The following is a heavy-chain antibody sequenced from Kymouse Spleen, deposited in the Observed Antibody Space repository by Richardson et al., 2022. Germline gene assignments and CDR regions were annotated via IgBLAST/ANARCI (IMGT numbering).Heavy chain of an antibody. J-gene: IGHJ4*02. Sequence: QVQLVESGGGVVQPGRSLRLSCAASGFTFSSYGMHWVRQAPGKGLEWVAVISYDGSNKYYADSVKGRFTISRDNSKNTLYLQMNSLRAEDTAVYYCAKDREDYYGSGSLDYWGQGTLVTVSS. CDR2: ISYDGSNK. V-gene: IGHV3-30*18. CDR1: GFTFSSYG. D-gene: IGHD3-10*01. CDR3: AKDREDYYGSGSLDY.